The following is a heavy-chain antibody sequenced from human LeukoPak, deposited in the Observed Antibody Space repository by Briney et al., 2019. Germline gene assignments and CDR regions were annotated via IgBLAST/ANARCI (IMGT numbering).Heavy chain of an antibody. CDR2: IYYSGTT. D-gene: IGHD3-16*02. CDR1: GGSISSGSYY. Sequence: SETLSLTCTVSGGSISSGSYYWSWIRQPPGKGLEWIGYIYYSGTTNYNPSLESRVTISVDTSKNQFSLKLTSVTPADTAVYYCARGDKRVTFGGVSVPFDYWGQGTLVIVSS. CDR3: ARGDKRVTFGGVSVPFDY. V-gene: IGHV4-61*01. J-gene: IGHJ4*02.